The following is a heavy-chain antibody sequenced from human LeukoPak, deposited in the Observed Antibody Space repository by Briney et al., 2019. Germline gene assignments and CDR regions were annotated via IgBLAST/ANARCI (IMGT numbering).Heavy chain of an antibody. CDR2: IYTRGST. CDR3: ARGRYCSADICSGGDAFDI. J-gene: IGHJ3*02. D-gene: IGHD2-15*01. CDR1: GGSINNYY. V-gene: IGHV4-4*07. Sequence: SETLSLTCTVSGGSINNYYWSWIRQPAGKGLEGTGRIYTRGSTNYNPSLKSRVTMSVDTSKNQFSLKLSSVTAADTAVYYCARGRYCSADICSGGDAFDIWGQGTMVSVSS.